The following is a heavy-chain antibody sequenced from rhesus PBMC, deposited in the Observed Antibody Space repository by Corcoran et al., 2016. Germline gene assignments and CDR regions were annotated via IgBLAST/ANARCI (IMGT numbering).Heavy chain of an antibody. V-gene: IGHV4-76*01. CDR2: IYGRRGTT. CDR3: ARAPRSGTMDF. CDR1: GGSISSSYD. D-gene: IGHD1-14*01. J-gene: IGHJ4*01. Sequence: QVQLQESGPGVVKPSETLSLTCAVSGGSISSSYDWTWIRQLPGKGLEWIGYIYGRRGTTTYNPSLNNRVTISKDASKNQFSRRLSSVTAADTAVYYCARAPRSGTMDFWGQGVLVTVSS.